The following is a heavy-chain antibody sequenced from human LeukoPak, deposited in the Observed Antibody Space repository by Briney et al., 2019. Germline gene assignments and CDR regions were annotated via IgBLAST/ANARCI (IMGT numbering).Heavy chain of an antibody. D-gene: IGHD3-10*01. CDR1: GGTFSSYA. Sequence: GASVKVSCKASGGTFSSYAISWVRQAPGQGLEWMGGIIPIFGTANYAQKFQGGVTITADESTSTAYMELSSLRSEDTAVYYCARGGITMVRGVSSLKLSPPYYFDYWGQGTLVTVSS. V-gene: IGHV1-69*13. J-gene: IGHJ4*02. CDR2: IIPIFGTA. CDR3: ARGGITMVRGVSSLKLSPPYYFDY.